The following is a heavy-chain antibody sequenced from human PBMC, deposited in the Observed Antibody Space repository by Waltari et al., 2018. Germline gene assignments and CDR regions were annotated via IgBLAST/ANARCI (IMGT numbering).Heavy chain of an antibody. Sequence: EVQLVESGGGLIQPGGSLRLSCAASGFTVSSTCMSWVRRAPGKGLEGVSVIYSGGSTYYADSVKGRFTISRDNSKNTLYLQMNSLRAEDTAVYYCARDRSGWYSDAFDIWGQGTMVTVSS. D-gene: IGHD6-19*01. CDR1: GFTVSSTC. CDR3: ARDRSGWYSDAFDI. CDR2: IYSGGST. V-gene: IGHV3-53*01. J-gene: IGHJ3*02.